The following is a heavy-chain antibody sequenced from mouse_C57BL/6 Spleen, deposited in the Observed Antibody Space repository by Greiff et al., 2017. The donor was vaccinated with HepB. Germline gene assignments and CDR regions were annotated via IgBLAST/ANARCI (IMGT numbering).Heavy chain of an antibody. J-gene: IGHJ1*03. CDR3: ARHGLGYYGSSSNWYFDV. V-gene: IGHV1-62-2*01. CDR2: VYPGSGSI. Sequence: QVQLKESGAELVKPGASVKLSCKASGYTFTEYTIHWVKQRSGQGLEWIGWVYPGSGSIKYNEKLKDKATLTADKSSSTVYMELSRLTSKVSAVYFCARHGLGYYGSSSNWYFDVWGTGTTVTVSS. D-gene: IGHD1-1*01. CDR1: GYTFTEYT.